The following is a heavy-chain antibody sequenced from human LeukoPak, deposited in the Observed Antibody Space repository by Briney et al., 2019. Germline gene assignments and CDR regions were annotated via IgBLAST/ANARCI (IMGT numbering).Heavy chain of an antibody. Sequence: GSSVTVSCKVSGYTLTELSMHWVRQAPGKGLEWMGGFDPEDGETDYAQKFQGRVTMTEDTSTDTAYRELSSLRSEDTAVYYCATGSRCSSTSCYGVYYGMDVWGEGTTVTVSS. D-gene: IGHD2-2*01. CDR3: ATGSRCSSTSCYGVYYGMDV. J-gene: IGHJ6*04. CDR2: FDPEDGET. V-gene: IGHV1-24*01. CDR1: GYTLTELS.